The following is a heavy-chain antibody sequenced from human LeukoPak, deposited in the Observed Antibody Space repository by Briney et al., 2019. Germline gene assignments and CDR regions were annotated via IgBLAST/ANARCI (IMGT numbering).Heavy chain of an antibody. CDR1: GFTFSSYG. D-gene: IGHD3-9*01. V-gene: IGHV3-30*18. Sequence: GGSLRLSCAASGFTFSSYGMHWVRQAPGKGLEWVAVIPYDGSNKYYADSVKGRFTISRDNSKNTLYLQMNSLRAEDTAVYYCAKDRRSYDILTGYYDYWGQGTLVTVSS. CDR3: AKDRRSYDILTGYYDY. CDR2: IPYDGSNK. J-gene: IGHJ4*02.